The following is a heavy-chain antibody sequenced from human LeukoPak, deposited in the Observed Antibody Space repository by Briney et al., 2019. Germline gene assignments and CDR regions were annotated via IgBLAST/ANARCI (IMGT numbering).Heavy chain of an antibody. CDR1: GGSITSRSYY. Sequence: SETLSLTCTVSGGSITSRSYYGGWIRQPPGKGLEWIGSIYYSGSTYYNPSLMSRVTISVDTSKKQFSLKLSSVTAADTAVYYCARGGSSGWYVPFDYWGQGTLVTVSS. V-gene: IGHV4-39*07. J-gene: IGHJ4*02. CDR2: IYYSGST. CDR3: ARGGSSGWYVPFDY. D-gene: IGHD6-19*01.